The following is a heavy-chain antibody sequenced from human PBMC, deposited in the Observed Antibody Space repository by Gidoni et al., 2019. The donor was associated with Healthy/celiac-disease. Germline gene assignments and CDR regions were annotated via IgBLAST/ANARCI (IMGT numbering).Heavy chain of an antibody. V-gene: IGHV1-18*01. D-gene: IGHD6-6*01. CDR3: ARVPRSYSSSHYYGMDV. J-gene: IGHJ6*02. CDR2: ISAYNGNT. Sequence: QVQLVQSGAEVKKPGASVKVSCKASGYTFTSYGISWVRQAPGQGLEWMGWISAYNGNTNYAQKLQGRVTMTTDTSTSTAYMELRSLRSDDTAVYYCARVPRSYSSSHYYGMDVWGQGTTVTVSS. CDR1: GYTFTSYG.